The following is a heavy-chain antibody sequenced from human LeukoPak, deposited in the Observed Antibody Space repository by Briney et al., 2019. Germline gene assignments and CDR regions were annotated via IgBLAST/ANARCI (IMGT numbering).Heavy chain of an antibody. J-gene: IGHJ4*02. D-gene: IGHD3-16*02. Sequence: GGSLRLSCAASGFTFSSFGMHWVRQAPGKGLEWVAFIPYDGSAKYYADSVKGRFTISRDNSKNTLYLQMNSLRAEDTAVYYCTSWGSYRDFDYWGQGTLVTVSS. V-gene: IGHV3-30*02. CDR2: IPYDGSAK. CDR3: TSWGSYRDFDY. CDR1: GFTFSSFG.